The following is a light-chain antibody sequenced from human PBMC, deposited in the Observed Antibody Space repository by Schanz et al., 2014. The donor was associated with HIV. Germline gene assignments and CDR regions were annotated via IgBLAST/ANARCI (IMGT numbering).Light chain of an antibody. J-gene: IGKJ1*01. V-gene: IGKV3D-15*01. CDR1: QSVDSK. CDR3: QQYDTWPPWT. Sequence: EVVMTQSPATLSVSPGERATLSCRPSQSVDSKLAWYQQKTGQAPRLLIYGASTRATGIPARFSGSGSGTDFTLTISSLQSEDFAVYYCQQYDTWPPWTFGQGTKVEIK. CDR2: GAS.